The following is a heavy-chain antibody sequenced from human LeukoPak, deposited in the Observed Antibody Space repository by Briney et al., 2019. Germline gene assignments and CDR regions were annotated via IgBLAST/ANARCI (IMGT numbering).Heavy chain of an antibody. D-gene: IGHD3-3*01. V-gene: IGHV4-39*01. CDR1: GGSISNNNYY. CDR2: MYYSGNT. CDR3: ATACTIFGVLPGYMDV. Sequence: SETLSLTCTVSGGSISNNNYYWGWIRQPPGKGLEWIGSMYYSGNTYYNPSLRSRVTISVDTSKNQFSLKLSSVTAADTAVYYCATACTIFGVLPGYMDVWGKGTTVTVSS. J-gene: IGHJ6*03.